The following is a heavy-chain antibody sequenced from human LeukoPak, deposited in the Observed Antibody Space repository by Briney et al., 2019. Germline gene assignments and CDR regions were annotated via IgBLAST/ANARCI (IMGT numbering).Heavy chain of an antibody. CDR3: ARVRYYGSGSYSNLWFDP. CDR1: GFTFSSYW. V-gene: IGHV3-7*03. D-gene: IGHD3-10*01. Sequence: GGSRRLSCAASGFTFSSYWMSWVRQAPGKGLEWVANIKQDGSEKYYVDSVKGRFTISRDNAKNSLYLQMNSLRAEDTAVYYCARVRYYGSGSYSNLWFDPWGQGTLVTVSS. CDR2: IKQDGSEK. J-gene: IGHJ5*02.